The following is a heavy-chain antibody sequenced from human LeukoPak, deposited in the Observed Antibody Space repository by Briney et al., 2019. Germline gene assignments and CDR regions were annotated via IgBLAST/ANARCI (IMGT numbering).Heavy chain of an antibody. D-gene: IGHD1-20*01. CDR3: AKAASGNWNDVSDY. CDR1: GFTFSTYA. V-gene: IGHV3-23*01. CDR2: ISGRGVST. Sequence: PGGSLRHSCAASGFTFSTYAMSWVRQAPGKGLEWVSAISGRGVSTSYADSVRGRFTFSRDNSKNTLYLQMNSLRAEDTAVYYCAKAASGNWNDVSDYWGQGTLVTVSS. J-gene: IGHJ4*02.